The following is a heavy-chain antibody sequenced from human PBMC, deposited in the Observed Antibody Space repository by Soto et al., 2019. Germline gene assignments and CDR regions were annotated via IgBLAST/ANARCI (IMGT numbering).Heavy chain of an antibody. D-gene: IGHD3-3*01. J-gene: IGHJ6*02. Sequence: ASVKVSCKASGYTFTSYYMHWVRQAPGQGLEWMGIINPSGGSTSYAQKFQGRVTMTRDTSTSTVYMELSSLRSEDTAVYYCARMQNYDFWSGYWPHYYYYYGMDVWGQGTTVTVSS. CDR2: INPSGGST. CDR1: GYTFTSYY. CDR3: ARMQNYDFWSGYWPHYYYYYGMDV. V-gene: IGHV1-46*01.